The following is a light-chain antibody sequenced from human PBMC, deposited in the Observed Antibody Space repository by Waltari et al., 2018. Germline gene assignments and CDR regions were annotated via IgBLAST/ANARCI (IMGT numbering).Light chain of an antibody. CDR3: QQRSNWPPVALT. Sequence: EIVLTQSPATLSLSPGERATLSCRASQSVSSYLAWYQQKPGQAPRLLIYDASNRATCIPARFSGSGSGTDFTLTISSLEPEDFAVYYCQQRSNWPPVALTFGGGTKVEIK. CDR1: QSVSSY. CDR2: DAS. J-gene: IGKJ4*01. V-gene: IGKV3-11*01.